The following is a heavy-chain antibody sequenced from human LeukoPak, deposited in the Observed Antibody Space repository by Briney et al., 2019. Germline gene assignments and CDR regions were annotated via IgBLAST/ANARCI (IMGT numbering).Heavy chain of an antibody. CDR1: GFTFSSHA. CDR2: ISYDGSNK. Sequence: GGSLRLSCAASGFTFSSHAMHWVRQAPGKGLEWVAVISYDGSNKYYPDSVKGRFTISRDTSKNTLYLQMNSLRAEDTAVFYCARDSGKDAFDIWGQGTLVTVSS. V-gene: IGHV3-30*04. J-gene: IGHJ3*02. D-gene: IGHD1-1*01. CDR3: ARDSGKDAFDI.